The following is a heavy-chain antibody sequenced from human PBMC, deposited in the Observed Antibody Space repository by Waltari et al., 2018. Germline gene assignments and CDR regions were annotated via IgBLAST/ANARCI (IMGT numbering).Heavy chain of an antibody. CDR2: ISSSSSYI. CDR1: GFTFSTYS. J-gene: IGHJ4*02. D-gene: IGHD6-13*01. V-gene: IGHV3-21*01. Sequence: EVQLVESGGGLVKPGGSLRLSCAASGFTFSTYSMNWVRQAPGKGLEWVSSISSSSSYIYYADSVKGRFTISRDNAKNSLYLQMNSLRAEDTAVYYCARDKLPGYSSSQPAFDYWGQGTLVTVSS. CDR3: ARDKLPGYSSSQPAFDY.